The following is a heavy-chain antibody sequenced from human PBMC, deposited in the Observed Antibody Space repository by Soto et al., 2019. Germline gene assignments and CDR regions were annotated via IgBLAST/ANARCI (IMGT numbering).Heavy chain of an antibody. D-gene: IGHD6-19*01. CDR3: AKGPFGVAGTNDVTLLFDY. J-gene: IGHJ4*02. V-gene: IGHV3-23*01. CDR2: ISGSGGST. Sequence: GGSLRLSCAASGFTFSRYAMSWVRQAPGKGLEWVSAISGSGGSTYYADSVKGRFTISRDNSKNTLYLQMNSLRAEDTAVYYCAKGPFGVAGTNDVTLLFDYWGQGTLVTVSS. CDR1: GFTFSRYA.